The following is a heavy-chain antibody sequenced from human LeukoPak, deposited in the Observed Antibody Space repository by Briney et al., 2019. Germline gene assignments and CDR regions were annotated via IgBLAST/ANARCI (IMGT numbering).Heavy chain of an antibody. CDR2: IYSDDST. CDR1: GITVSSNY. V-gene: IGHV3-53*01. D-gene: IGHD3-3*01. J-gene: IGHJ3*02. Sequence: GGSLRLSCAASGITVSSNYMTWVRQAPGKGLEWVSVIYSDDSTYYADSVKGRCTISRDNGKNSLYLQMNGLRAEDTAVYFCARGSRLGVVERDAFDIWGQGTMVTVSS. CDR3: ARGSRLGVVERDAFDI.